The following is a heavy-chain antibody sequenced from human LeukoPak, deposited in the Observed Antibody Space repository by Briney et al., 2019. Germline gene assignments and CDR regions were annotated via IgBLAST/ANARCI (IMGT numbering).Heavy chain of an antibody. CDR2: IYYSGST. D-gene: IGHD3-10*01. CDR1: GVSISSYY. J-gene: IGHJ4*02. V-gene: IGHV4-59*01. Sequence: PSETLSLTCTVSGVSISSYYWSWIRQPPGKGLEWIGYIYYSGSTNYNPSLKSRVTISVDTSKNQFSLKLSSVTAADTAVYYCARSYGSGNYFDSWGQGTPVIVSS. CDR3: ARSYGSGNYFDS.